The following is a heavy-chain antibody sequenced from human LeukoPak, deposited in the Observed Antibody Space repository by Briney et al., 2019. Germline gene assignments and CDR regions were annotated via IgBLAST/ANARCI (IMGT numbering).Heavy chain of an antibody. D-gene: IGHD6-13*01. CDR2: INPNSGGS. J-gene: IGHJ4*02. CDR1: GYTFTDYY. CDR3: ATDTYSSSWYGPFDF. V-gene: IGHV1-2*02. Sequence: ASVKVSCKASGYTFTDYYMHWVRQAPGRGLEWVGWINPNSGGSNFAQKFQGRVTMTRDTSISTDYMELSRLRSDDTAVYCCATDTYSSSWYGPFDFWGQGTLVTVSS.